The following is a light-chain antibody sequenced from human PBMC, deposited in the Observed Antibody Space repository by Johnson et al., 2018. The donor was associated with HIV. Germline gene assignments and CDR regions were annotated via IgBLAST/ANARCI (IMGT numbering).Light chain of an antibody. V-gene: IGLV1-51*02. J-gene: IGLJ1*01. CDR3: GAWDSSLSAYV. Sequence: HSVLTQPPSVSAAPGQKVTISCSGSNSNIGNNYVSWYQQVPGTAPKLLIYENNKRPSGIPDRVSGSRSGTSATLDITGLQTGDEAEYYCGAWDSSLSAYVFATETRVTVL. CDR1: NSNIGNNY. CDR2: ENN.